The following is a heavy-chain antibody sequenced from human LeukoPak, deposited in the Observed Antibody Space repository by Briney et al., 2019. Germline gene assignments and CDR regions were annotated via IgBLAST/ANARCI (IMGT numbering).Heavy chain of an antibody. CDR3: AAAVAGRGYWYFDL. CDR2: IYYSGST. Sequence: PSETLSLTCTVSGGSISSYYWSWIRQPPGKGLEWIGYIYYSGSTNYNPSLKSRVTISVDTSKNQFSLKLSSVTAADTAVYYCAAAVAGRGYWYFDLWGRGTLVTVSS. V-gene: IGHV4-59*08. CDR1: GGSISSYY. J-gene: IGHJ2*01. D-gene: IGHD6-19*01.